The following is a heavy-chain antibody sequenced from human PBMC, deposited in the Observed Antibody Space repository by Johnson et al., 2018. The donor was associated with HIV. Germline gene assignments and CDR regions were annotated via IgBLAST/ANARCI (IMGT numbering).Heavy chain of an antibody. J-gene: IGHJ3*02. CDR3: AVVALPMYWYDAFDI. CDR2: MSYDGSNK. D-gene: IGHD2-21*01. Sequence: QVQLVESGGGMVQPGGSLILSCAASGFTFSSYAMHWVRQAPGKGLAWVAIMSYDGSNKYYADSVKGRFTISRDNSKNTLYLQMNSLRAEDTAVYYCAVVALPMYWYDAFDIWGQGTMVTVSS. CDR1: GFTFSSYA. V-gene: IGHV3-30-3*01.